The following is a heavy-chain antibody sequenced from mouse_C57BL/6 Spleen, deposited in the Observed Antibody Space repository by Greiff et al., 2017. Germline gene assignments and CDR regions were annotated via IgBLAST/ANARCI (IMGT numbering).Heavy chain of an antibody. J-gene: IGHJ3*01. CDR3: VRGLRSGAWFAY. CDR2: ISNGGGST. D-gene: IGHD2-4*01. Sequence: EVMLVESGGGLVQPGGSLKLSCAASGFTFSDYYMYWVRQTPEKRLEWVAYISNGGGSTYYPDTVKGRFTISRDNAKNTLYLQMSRLKSEDTAMYYCVRGLRSGAWFAYWGQGTLVTVSA. CDR1: GFTFSDYY. V-gene: IGHV5-12*01.